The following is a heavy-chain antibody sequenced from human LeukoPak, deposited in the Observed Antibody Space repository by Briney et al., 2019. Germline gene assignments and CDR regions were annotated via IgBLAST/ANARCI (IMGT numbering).Heavy chain of an antibody. V-gene: IGHV1-69*05. CDR2: IIPIFGTA. Sequence: ASVKVSCKASGGTFSSYAISWVRQAPGQGLEWMGGIIPIFGTANYAQKFQGRVTITTDESTSTAYMELSSLRSEDTAVYYCARSNGLPLDDAFDIWGQGTMVTVSS. J-gene: IGHJ3*02. CDR3: ARSNGLPLDDAFDI. CDR1: GGTFSSYA.